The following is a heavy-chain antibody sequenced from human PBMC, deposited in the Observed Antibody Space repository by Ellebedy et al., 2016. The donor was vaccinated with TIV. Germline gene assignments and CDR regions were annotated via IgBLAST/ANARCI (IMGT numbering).Heavy chain of an antibody. J-gene: IGHJ4*02. D-gene: IGHD3-22*01. V-gene: IGHV1-2*02. CDR2: INPDRGDT. CDR1: GYTFTGYY. Sequence: AASVKVSCKASGYTFTGYYIHWVRQAPGQGLEWMGWINPDRGDTKYPQSFQVRVSMTRDTSSSTAYMELSGLTSDDTAIYYCAKDRFPYYDISGTTGYFDCWGQGTLVTVSS. CDR3: AKDRFPYYDISGTTGYFDC.